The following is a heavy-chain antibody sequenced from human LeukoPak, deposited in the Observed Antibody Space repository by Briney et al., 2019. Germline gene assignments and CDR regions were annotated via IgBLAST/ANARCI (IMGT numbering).Heavy chain of an antibody. CDR1: GGSFSGYY. J-gene: IGHJ6*03. V-gene: IGHV4-34*01. Sequence: SETLSLTCAVYGGSFSGYYWSWIRQPPGKGLEWIGEINHSGSTNYNPSLKSRVTISVDTSKNQFSLKLSSVTAADTAVYYCARARMAAAGTNWVYYYYMDVWGKGTTVTVSS. CDR3: ARARMAAAGTNWVYYYYMDV. CDR2: INHSGST. D-gene: IGHD6-13*01.